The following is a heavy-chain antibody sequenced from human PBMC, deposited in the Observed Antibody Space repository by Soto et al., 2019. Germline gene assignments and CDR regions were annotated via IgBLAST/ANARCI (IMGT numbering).Heavy chain of an antibody. CDR1: GFTFSSYS. D-gene: IGHD3-3*01. J-gene: IGHJ4*02. V-gene: IGHV3-21*01. Sequence: PGGSLRLSCAASGFTFSSYSMNWVRQAPGKGLEWVSSISSSSSYIYYADSVKGRFTISRDNAKNSLYLQMNSLRAEDTAVYYCARVREEQYDFWSGYHYYFDYWGQGTLVTVSS. CDR2: ISSSSSYI. CDR3: ARVREEQYDFWSGYHYYFDY.